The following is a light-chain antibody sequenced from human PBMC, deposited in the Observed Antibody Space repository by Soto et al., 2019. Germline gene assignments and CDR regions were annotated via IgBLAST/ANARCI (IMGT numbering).Light chain of an antibody. J-gene: IGKJ2*01. V-gene: IGKV1-39*01. Sequence: DLQMTQSPSSLSASVGDRVTVTCRASQSIARYLNWYQQKPGKAPKLLIYSASSLQTGVPSRFSGHESGTDFTLTISGLHPEDFATYYCQQSFSAPRTFGQGTKLEIQ. CDR2: SAS. CDR1: QSIARY. CDR3: QQSFSAPRT.